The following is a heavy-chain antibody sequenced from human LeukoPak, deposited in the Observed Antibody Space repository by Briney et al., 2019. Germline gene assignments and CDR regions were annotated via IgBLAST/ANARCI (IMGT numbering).Heavy chain of an antibody. CDR1: GFTFSSYE. J-gene: IGHJ6*03. Sequence: GGSLRLSCAASGFTFSSYEMNWVRQAPGKGLEWVSYISSSGSPKYYADSVKGRFTISRDNGKNSLYLQMNSLRAEDTALYYCVREHYNYYMDVWGKGTTVTVSS. V-gene: IGHV3-48*03. CDR3: VREHYNYYMDV. CDR2: ISSSGSPK.